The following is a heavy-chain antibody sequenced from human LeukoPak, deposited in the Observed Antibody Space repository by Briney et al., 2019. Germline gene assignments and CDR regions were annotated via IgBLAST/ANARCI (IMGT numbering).Heavy chain of an antibody. CDR1: GGSISSGTYY. D-gene: IGHD4-17*01. Sequence: PSETLSLTCTVSGGSISSGTYYWSWIRQPPGKGLEWIGRMYTSGSTNYNPSRKSRITISVDTSKNQFSLKLSSVTAADTAVYYCARVGPLTTKVTTGGVDYWGQGTLVTVSS. CDR3: ARVGPLTTKVTTGGVDY. J-gene: IGHJ4*02. V-gene: IGHV4-61*02. CDR2: MYTSGST.